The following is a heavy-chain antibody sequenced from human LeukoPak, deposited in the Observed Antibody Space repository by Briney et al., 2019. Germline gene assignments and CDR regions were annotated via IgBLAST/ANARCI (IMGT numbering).Heavy chain of an antibody. CDR1: GFTFSSYG. J-gene: IGHJ6*02. CDR2: ISYDGNNK. CDR3: AKVSGYSSSWTDYYYYGMDV. D-gene: IGHD6-13*01. V-gene: IGHV3-30*18. Sequence: PGGSLRLSCAASGFTFSSYGMHWVRQAPGKGLEWVAVISYDGNNKYYADSVKGRFTISRDNSKNTLYLQMNSLRAEDTAVYYCAKVSGYSSSWTDYYYYGMDVWGQGTTVTVSS.